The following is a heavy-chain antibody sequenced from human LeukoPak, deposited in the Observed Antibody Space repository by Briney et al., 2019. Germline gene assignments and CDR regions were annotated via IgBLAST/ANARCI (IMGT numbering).Heavy chain of an antibody. D-gene: IGHD2-8*02. V-gene: IGHV3-21*01. CDR1: GFTFSSYS. CDR2: ISSSSSYI. CDR3: ARDTGARGWFDP. J-gene: IGHJ5*02. Sequence: GGSLRLSCAASGFTFSSYSMNWVRQAPGKGLEWVSSISSSSSYIYYADSVKGRFTISRDNAKNSLYLQMNSLRAEDTAVYYCARDTGARGWFDPWGQGTLVTVSS.